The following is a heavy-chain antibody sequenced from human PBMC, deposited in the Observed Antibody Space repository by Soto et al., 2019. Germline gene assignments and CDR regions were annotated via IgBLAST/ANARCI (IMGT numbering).Heavy chain of an antibody. CDR2: INHSGST. J-gene: IGHJ6*03. Sequence: PSETLSLTCAVYGGSFSGYYWSWIRQPPGKGLEWIGEINHSGSTNYNPSLKSRVTISVDTSKNQFSLKLSSVTAADTAVYYCARASWPRGYCSGGSCYYDYYYMDVWGKGTTVTVSS. D-gene: IGHD2-15*01. CDR1: GGSFSGYY. CDR3: ARASWPRGYCSGGSCYYDYYYMDV. V-gene: IGHV4-34*01.